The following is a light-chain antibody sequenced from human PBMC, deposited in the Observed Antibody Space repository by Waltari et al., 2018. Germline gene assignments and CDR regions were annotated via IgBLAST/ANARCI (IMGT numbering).Light chain of an antibody. V-gene: IGKV1-39*01. Sequence: DIQMTQSPSSLSASVGDRVTITCRASQSISTYLNWYQQKPGKAHKLLICAASILQSGVPSRFSGSGSGTDFTLTISSLQPEDFATFYCQQSYSSPRTFGQGTKVEIK. CDR3: QQSYSSPRT. CDR1: QSISTY. CDR2: AAS. J-gene: IGKJ1*01.